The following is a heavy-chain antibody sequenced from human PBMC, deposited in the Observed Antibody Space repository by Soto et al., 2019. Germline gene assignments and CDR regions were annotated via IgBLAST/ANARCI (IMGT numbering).Heavy chain of an antibody. CDR1: GFTFSSYE. CDR2: ISSSGSTI. Sequence: LRLSCAASGFTFSSYEMNWVRQAPGKGLEWVSYISSSGSTIYYADSVKGRFTISRDNAKNSLYLQMNSLRAEDTAVYYCARDRNPAANYDFWSGYYDYWGQGTLVTVSS. D-gene: IGHD3-3*01. V-gene: IGHV3-48*03. J-gene: IGHJ4*02. CDR3: ARDRNPAANYDFWSGYYDY.